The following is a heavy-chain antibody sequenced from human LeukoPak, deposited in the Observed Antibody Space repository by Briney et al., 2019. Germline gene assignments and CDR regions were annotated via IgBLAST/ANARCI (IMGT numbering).Heavy chain of an antibody. J-gene: IGHJ4*02. Sequence: PSETLSLTCTVSGGSISSGDYYWSWIRQPPGKGLEWIGYIYYSGSTYYNPSLKSRVTISVDTSKNQFSLKLSSVTAADTAVYYCASYDSSEGAFDYWGQGTLVTVSS. V-gene: IGHV4-30-4*01. CDR2: IYYSGST. CDR3: ASYDSSEGAFDY. D-gene: IGHD3-22*01. CDR1: GGSISSGDYY.